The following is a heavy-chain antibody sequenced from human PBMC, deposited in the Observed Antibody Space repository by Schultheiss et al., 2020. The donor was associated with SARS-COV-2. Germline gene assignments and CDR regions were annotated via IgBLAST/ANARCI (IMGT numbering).Heavy chain of an antibody. CDR2: ISYDGSNK. D-gene: IGHD3-22*01. J-gene: IGHJ4*02. CDR3: AKDRGLWAYDSSGSDY. Sequence: GGSLRLSCAASGFTFSSYAMHWVRQAPGKGLEWVAVISYDGSNKYYADSVKGRFTISRDNSKNTLYLQMNSLRAEDTAVYYCAKDRGLWAYDSSGSDYWGQGTLVTVSS. V-gene: IGHV3-30*01. CDR1: GFTFSSYA.